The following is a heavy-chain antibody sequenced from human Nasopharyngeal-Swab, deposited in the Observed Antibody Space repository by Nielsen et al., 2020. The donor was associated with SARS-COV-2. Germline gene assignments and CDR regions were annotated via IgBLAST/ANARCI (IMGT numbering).Heavy chain of an antibody. J-gene: IGHJ4*02. V-gene: IGHV5-51*01. Sequence: GESLKISCKGSGYTFSNDWIGWVRQMPGKGLEWMGIIYPGDSDIRYSPSFQGQVTISADKSTSTTYLQWSSLKASDTAMYYCARHFPEALGGGFDFWGQGTLVTVSS. CDR3: ARHFPEALGGGFDF. D-gene: IGHD3-10*01. CDR1: GYTFSNDW. CDR2: IYPGDSDI.